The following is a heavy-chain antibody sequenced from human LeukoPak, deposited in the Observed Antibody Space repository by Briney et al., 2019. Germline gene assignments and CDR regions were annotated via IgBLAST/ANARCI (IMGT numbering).Heavy chain of an antibody. Sequence: SETLSLTFAVYGGSFSGYYRSWIRQPPGKGLEWIGYIYYSGSTNYNPSLKSRVTISVDTSKNQFPLKLSSVTAADTAVYYCARVYYSSSYDYWYFDLWGRGTLVNVSS. CDR2: IYYSGST. CDR1: GGSFSGYY. D-gene: IGHD6-13*01. V-gene: IGHV4-59*12. J-gene: IGHJ2*01. CDR3: ARVYYSSSYDYWYFDL.